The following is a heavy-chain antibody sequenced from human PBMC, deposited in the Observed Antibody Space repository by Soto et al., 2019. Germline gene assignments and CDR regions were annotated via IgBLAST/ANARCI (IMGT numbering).Heavy chain of an antibody. D-gene: IGHD3-22*01. Sequence: GASVKVSCKASGYTFTSYGISWVRQAPGQGLEWMGWISAYNGNTNYAQKLQGRVTMTTDTSTSTAYMELRSLRSDDTAVYYCARGTYYYDSSGYLYGMDVWGQGTTVTVSS. CDR3: ARGTYYYDSSGYLYGMDV. CDR1: GYTFTSYG. CDR2: ISAYNGNT. V-gene: IGHV1-18*04. J-gene: IGHJ6*02.